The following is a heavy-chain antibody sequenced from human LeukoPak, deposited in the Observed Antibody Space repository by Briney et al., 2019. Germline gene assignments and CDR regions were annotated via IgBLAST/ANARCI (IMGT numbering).Heavy chain of an antibody. J-gene: IGHJ4*02. CDR1: GYTLRSYG. Sequence: VSVKVSCKASGYTLRSYGITWVRQAPGQGLEWMGWISAYNGNTKYPQKFQGRVTMTRDTSTSTVYMELSSLRSEDTAVYYCARVYDSSGYYYWGQGTLVTVSS. CDR3: ARVYDSSGYYY. CDR2: ISAYNGNT. V-gene: IGHV1-18*01. D-gene: IGHD3-22*01.